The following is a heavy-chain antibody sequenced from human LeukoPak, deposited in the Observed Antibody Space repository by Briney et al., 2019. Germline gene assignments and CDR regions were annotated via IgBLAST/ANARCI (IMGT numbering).Heavy chain of an antibody. J-gene: IGHJ6*02. D-gene: IGHD6-25*01. CDR2: IIPIFGTA. CDR1: GGTFSSYA. V-gene: IGHV1-69*13. Sequence: EASVKVSCKASGGTFSSYAISWVRQAPGQGLEWMGGIIPIFGTANYAQKFQGRVTITADESTSTAYMELSSPRSEDTAVYYCARDRLSDYYYYYGMDVWGQGTTVTVSS. CDR3: ARDRLSDYYYYYGMDV.